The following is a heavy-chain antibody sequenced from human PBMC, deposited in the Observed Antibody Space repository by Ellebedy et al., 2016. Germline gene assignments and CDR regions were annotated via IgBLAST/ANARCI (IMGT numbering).Heavy chain of an antibody. CDR1: GYSISSGYY. CDR2: IYHSGST. V-gene: IGHV4-38-2*02. Sequence: SETLSLTXTVSGYSISSGYYWGWIRQPPGKGLEWIGSIYHSGSTYYNPSLKSRVTISVDTSKNQFSLKLSSVTAADTAVYYCARPNYYSSSWGWFDPWGQGTLVTVSS. J-gene: IGHJ5*02. CDR3: ARPNYYSSSWGWFDP. D-gene: IGHD6-13*01.